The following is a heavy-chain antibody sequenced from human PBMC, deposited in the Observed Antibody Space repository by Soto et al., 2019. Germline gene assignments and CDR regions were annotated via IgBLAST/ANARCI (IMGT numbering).Heavy chain of an antibody. J-gene: IGHJ4*02. Sequence: QVQLVESGGGVVQPGRSLRLSCAASGFTFSSYGMHWVRQAPGKGLEWVAVISYDGSNKYYADSVKGRFTISRDNSKNRLYLQLNSLRAEDTAVYYCEKEERCLEWSPFDYWGQGTLVTVSS. CDR1: GFTFSSYG. D-gene: IGHD3-3*01. CDR2: ISYDGSNK. CDR3: EKEERCLEWSPFDY. V-gene: IGHV3-30*18.